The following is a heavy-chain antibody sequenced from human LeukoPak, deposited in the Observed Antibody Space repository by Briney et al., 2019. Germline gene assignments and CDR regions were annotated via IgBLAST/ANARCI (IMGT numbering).Heavy chain of an antibody. CDR1: GYTFTGYY. J-gene: IGHJ4*02. V-gene: IGHV1-2*02. D-gene: IGHD3-16*02. CDR3: ARGYRVGTYFDY. Sequence: ASVKVSCKASGYTFTGYYMHWVRQAPGQGLEWMGWINPNSGGTNYAQKFQGRVTITADESTSTAYMELSSLRSEDTAVYYCARGYRVGTYFDYWGQGTLVTVSS. CDR2: INPNSGGT.